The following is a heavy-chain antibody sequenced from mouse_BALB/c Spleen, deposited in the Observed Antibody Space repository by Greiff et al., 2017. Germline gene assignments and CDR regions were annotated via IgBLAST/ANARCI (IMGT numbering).Heavy chain of an antibody. V-gene: IGHV1S137*01. J-gene: IGHJ2*01. CDR3: ARSGGYDGGYYFDY. Sequence: QVHVKQSGAELVRPGVSVKISCKGSGYTFTDYAMHWVKQSHAKSLEWIGVISTYYGDASYNQKFKGKATMTVDKSSSTAYMELARLTSEDSAIYYCARSGGYDGGYYFDYWGQGTTLTVSS. CDR2: ISTYYGDA. CDR1: GYTFTDYA. D-gene: IGHD2-2*01.